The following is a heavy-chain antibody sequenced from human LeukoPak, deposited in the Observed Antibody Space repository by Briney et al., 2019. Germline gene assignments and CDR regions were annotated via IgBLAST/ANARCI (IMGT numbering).Heavy chain of an antibody. J-gene: IGHJ4*02. CDR3: ARDSRGARPADY. CDR2: ISAYNGNT. Sequence: ASVKVSCKASGYTFTSYGITWVRQAPGQGLEWMGWISAYNGNTNYAQNLQGRVTMTTDTSTSTAYLEVRSLRSDDTAVYLCARDSRGARPADYWGQGTLVTVSS. V-gene: IGHV1-18*01. CDR1: GYTFTSYG. D-gene: IGHD1-26*01.